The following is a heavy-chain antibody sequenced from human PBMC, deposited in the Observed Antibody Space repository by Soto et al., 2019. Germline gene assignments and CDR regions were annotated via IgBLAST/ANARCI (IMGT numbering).Heavy chain of an antibody. CDR2: IYYSGST. CDR3: ARLESRDYYYYYGMDV. Sequence: NPSETLSLTCTVSGGSISSGGYYWSWIRQHPGKGLEWIGYIYYSGSTYYNPSLKSRVTISVDTSKNQFSLKLSSVTAADTAVYYCARLESRDYYYYYGMDVWGQGTTVTAP. CDR1: GGSISSGGYY. V-gene: IGHV4-31*03. J-gene: IGHJ6*02.